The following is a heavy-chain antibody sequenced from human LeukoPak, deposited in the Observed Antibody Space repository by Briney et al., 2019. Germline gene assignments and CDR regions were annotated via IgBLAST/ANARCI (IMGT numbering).Heavy chain of an antibody. V-gene: IGHV3-30*02. D-gene: IGHD3-10*01. CDR2: IRYDGSNK. Sequence: PGGSLRLSCAASGFTFSNYAMHWVRQAPGKGLEWVAFIRYDGSNKYYADSVKGRFTISRDNSKNTLYLQMNSLRAEDTAVYYCAKVGDSYGSGSFDFWGQGTLVTVSS. J-gene: IGHJ5*01. CDR3: AKVGDSYGSGSFDF. CDR1: GFTFSNYA.